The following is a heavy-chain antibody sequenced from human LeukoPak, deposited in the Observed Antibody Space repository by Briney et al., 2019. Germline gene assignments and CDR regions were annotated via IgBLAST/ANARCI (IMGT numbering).Heavy chain of an antibody. Sequence: GSLRLSCAASGFTFSSYAMHWVRQAPGKGLEWVAVISYDGSNKYYADSVKGRFTISRDNSKNTLYLQMNSLRAEDTAVYYCAKNAGATRQYYFDYWGQGTLVTVSS. CDR2: ISYDGSNK. J-gene: IGHJ4*02. D-gene: IGHD1-26*01. V-gene: IGHV3-30-3*02. CDR1: GFTFSSYA. CDR3: AKNAGATRQYYFDY.